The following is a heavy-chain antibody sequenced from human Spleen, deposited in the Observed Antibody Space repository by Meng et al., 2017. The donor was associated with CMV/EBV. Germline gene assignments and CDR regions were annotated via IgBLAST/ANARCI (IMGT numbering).Heavy chain of an antibody. Sequence: ASVKVSCKASGYTFTSYGISWVRQAPGQGLQWMGWINTYNSNTNYAHSLQGRVTMTTDTSTKTGYMDLRSLRSDDTAVSYCARGDISTGIDYWGQGTLVTVSS. J-gene: IGHJ4*02. D-gene: IGHD2-21*02. CDR2: INTYNSNT. V-gene: IGHV1-18*01. CDR3: ARGDISTGIDY. CDR1: GYTFTSYG.